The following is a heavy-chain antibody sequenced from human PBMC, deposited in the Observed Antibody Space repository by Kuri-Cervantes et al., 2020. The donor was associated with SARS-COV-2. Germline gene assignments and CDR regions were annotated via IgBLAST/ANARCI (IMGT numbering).Heavy chain of an antibody. Sequence: GGSLRLSCAASGFTFSSYAMGWVRQAPGKGLEWVSGLSGSGVSTYYAESVKGRFTISRDNSKNTLYLQMNSPRAEDTAVYYCAKDWDSRGYYLFDHWGQGTLVTVSS. V-gene: IGHV3-23*01. CDR3: AKDWDSRGYYLFDH. J-gene: IGHJ4*02. CDR2: LSGSGVST. CDR1: GFTFSSYA. D-gene: IGHD3-22*01.